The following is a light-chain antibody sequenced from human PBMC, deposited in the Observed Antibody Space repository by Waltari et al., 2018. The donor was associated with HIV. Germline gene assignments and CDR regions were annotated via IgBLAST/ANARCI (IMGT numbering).Light chain of an antibody. CDR1: NIGSQS. J-gene: IGLJ2*01. CDR2: DDS. Sequence: SYVLTQPPSVSVAPGQTARITCGGNNIGSQSVHWYQQKPGQAPVLVVYDDSARRSAIPERSSGANSGNTATLTISRVEAGDEADYYCQVWHSSNDHPDVVFGGGTKLTVL. CDR3: QVWHSSNDHPDVV. V-gene: IGLV3-21*02.